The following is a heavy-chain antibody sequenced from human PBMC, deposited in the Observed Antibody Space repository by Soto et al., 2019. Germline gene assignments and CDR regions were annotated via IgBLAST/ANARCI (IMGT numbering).Heavy chain of an antibody. CDR1: GYTFTSYY. J-gene: IGHJ4*02. D-gene: IGHD3-22*01. V-gene: IGHV1-46*01. CDR2: INPSGGST. CDR3: ARDAIVWKLYYYDRSGYSHEY. Sequence: ASVKGSCKASGYTFTSYYMHWVRQAPGQGLEWMGIINPSGGSTSYAQKFQGRVTMTRDTSTSTVYMELSSMRSEDTAVYYCARDAIVWKLYYYDRSGYSHEYSGQGT.